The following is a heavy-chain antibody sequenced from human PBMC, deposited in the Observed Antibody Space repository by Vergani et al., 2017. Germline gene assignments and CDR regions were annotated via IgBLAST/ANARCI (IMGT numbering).Heavy chain of an antibody. CDR2: IKQDGSEK. CDR3: ARGVKYCSSTSCYTIDYYYYYGMDV. CDR1: GFTFSSYG. D-gene: IGHD2-2*02. Sequence: VQLVESGGGVVQPGRSLRLSCAASGFTFSSYGMHWVRQAPGKGLEWVANIKQDGSEKYYVDSVKGRFTISRDNAKNSLYLQMNSLRAEDTAVYYCARGVKYCSSTSCYTIDYYYYYGMDVWGQGTTVTVSS. J-gene: IGHJ6*02. V-gene: IGHV3-7*03.